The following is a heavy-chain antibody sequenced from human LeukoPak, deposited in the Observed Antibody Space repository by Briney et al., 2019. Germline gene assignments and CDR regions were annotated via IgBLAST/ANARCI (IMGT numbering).Heavy chain of an antibody. CDR3: SGRYGPGPV. D-gene: IGHD3-10*01. CDR2: ILPDGRDT. V-gene: IGHV1-2*02. J-gene: IGHJ4*02. Sequence: ASVTVSCKASGYTFAAHHIHWVRQAPGQGLEWMGWILPDGRDTKYSQKFQDRVTLTTDTSTNTAYMELSRLKPDDTAVYYCSGRYGPGPVWGQGTLISASP. CDR1: GYTFAAHH.